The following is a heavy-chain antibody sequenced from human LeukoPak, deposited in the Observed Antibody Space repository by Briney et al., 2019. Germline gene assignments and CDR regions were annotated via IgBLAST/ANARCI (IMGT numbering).Heavy chain of an antibody. V-gene: IGHV3-9*01. J-gene: IGHJ5*02. CDR2: ISWNSGSI. CDR1: GFTFDDYA. CDR3: AKGSSGWYTGDNWFDP. Sequence: GRSLRLSCAASGFTFDDYAMHWVRQAPGKGLEWVSGISWNSGSIGYADSVKGRFTISRDNAKNSLYLQMNSLRAEDTAVYYCAKGSSGWYTGDNWFDPWGQGTLVTVSS. D-gene: IGHD6-19*01.